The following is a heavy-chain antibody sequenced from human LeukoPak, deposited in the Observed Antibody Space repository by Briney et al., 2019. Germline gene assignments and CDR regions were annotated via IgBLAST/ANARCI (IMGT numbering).Heavy chain of an antibody. CDR3: ARAPFYCSSTSCYTSNWFDP. J-gene: IGHJ5*02. CDR1: GFTFSDYY. Sequence: GVLRLSCAASGFTFSDYYMSWIRQAPGKGLEWVSYISSSGSAIYYADSVKGRFTISRDNAKNSLYLQMNSLRAEDTAVYYCARAPFYCSSTSCYTSNWFDPWGQGTLVTVSS. D-gene: IGHD2-2*01. CDR2: ISSSGSAI. V-gene: IGHV3-11*04.